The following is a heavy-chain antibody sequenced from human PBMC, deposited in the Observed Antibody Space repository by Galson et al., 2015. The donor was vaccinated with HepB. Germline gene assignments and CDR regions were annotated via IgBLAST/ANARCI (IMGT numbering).Heavy chain of an antibody. CDR1: GYTFIDYH. Sequence: SVKVSCKASGYTFIDYHVHWVRQAPGQGLEWMGWINPNSGGTNYAQKFQGKVTMTRDTSINTAYMELSRLRPDDTAVYYCARDYYDSSGPPAEYFQHWGQGTLVTVSS. CDR2: INPNSGGT. CDR3: ARDYYDSSGPPAEYFQH. V-gene: IGHV1-2*02. J-gene: IGHJ1*01. D-gene: IGHD3-22*01.